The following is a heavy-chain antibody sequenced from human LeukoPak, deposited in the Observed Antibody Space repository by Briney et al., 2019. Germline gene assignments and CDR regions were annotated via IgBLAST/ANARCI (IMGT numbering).Heavy chain of an antibody. CDR2: INSDGSST. V-gene: IGHV3-74*01. CDR1: GLTFSSYW. J-gene: IGHJ6*02. Sequence: PGGSLRLSCAASGLTFSSYWMHWVRQAPGKGLVWVSRINSDGSSTSYADSVKGRFTISRDNAKNTLYLQMNSLRAEDTAVYYCARVSTVWSGDYYYGMDVWGQGTTVTVSS. CDR3: ARVSTVWSGDYYYGMDV. D-gene: IGHD3-10*01.